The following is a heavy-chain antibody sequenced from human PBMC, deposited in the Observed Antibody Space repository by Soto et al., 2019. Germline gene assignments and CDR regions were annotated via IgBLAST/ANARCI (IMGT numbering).Heavy chain of an antibody. CDR2: IAYDGSNK. CDR3: ARVRPPX. J-gene: IGHJ3*01. V-gene: IGHV3-30-3*01. CDR1: VFTFSSYA. Sequence: WGSLRLSCAASVFTFSSYAMHWVRQAPGKGLEGVAVIAYDGSNKYYGDSVKGRFTISRDNSNNRMYLEMNSLRAEDTAVYYCARVRPPXWGQGTMVTVS.